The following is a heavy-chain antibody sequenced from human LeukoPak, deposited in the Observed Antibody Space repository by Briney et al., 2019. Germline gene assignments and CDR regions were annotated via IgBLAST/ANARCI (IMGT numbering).Heavy chain of an antibody. Sequence: PGGSLRLSCAASGFTFSSYGMNWVRQAPGKGLEWVSAISGSGGSTYYADSVKGRFTISRDNSKNTLYLQMNSLRAEDTAVYYCAKLRGYSYGLGDWGQGTLVTVSS. V-gene: IGHV3-23*01. D-gene: IGHD5-18*01. CDR1: GFTFSSYG. J-gene: IGHJ4*02. CDR2: ISGSGGST. CDR3: AKLRGYSYGLGD.